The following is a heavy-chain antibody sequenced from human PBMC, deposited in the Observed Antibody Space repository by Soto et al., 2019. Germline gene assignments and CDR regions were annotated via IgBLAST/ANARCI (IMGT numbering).Heavy chain of an antibody. Sequence: GGSLRLSCAASGFTFSTAWINWVRQAPGKGLEWVGRIKSQVNGGTPDFAAPVKGRFTISRDNSKNTLYLQMNSLRAEDTAVYYCAKGSSSRAPLRSLYSWGQGTLVTVSS. V-gene: IGHV3-15*07. J-gene: IGHJ4*02. CDR2: IKSQVNGGTP. CDR1: GFTFSTAW. D-gene: IGHD6-13*01. CDR3: AKGSSSRAPLRSLYS.